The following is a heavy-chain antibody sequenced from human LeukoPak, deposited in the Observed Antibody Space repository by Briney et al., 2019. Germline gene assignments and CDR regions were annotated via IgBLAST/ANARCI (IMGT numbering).Heavy chain of an antibody. CDR2: IYSGGTT. CDR1: GFSVSSNF. Sequence: PGGSLRLSCAASGFSVSSNFMSWVRQAPGKGLEWVSVIYSGGTTYYADSVKGRFTISRDNSKNTLSLQMNNLRAEDTAVYYCARGNVLSGAFDIWGQGTMVTVSS. CDR3: ARGNVLSGAFDI. V-gene: IGHV3-53*01. J-gene: IGHJ3*02. D-gene: IGHD3-10*01.